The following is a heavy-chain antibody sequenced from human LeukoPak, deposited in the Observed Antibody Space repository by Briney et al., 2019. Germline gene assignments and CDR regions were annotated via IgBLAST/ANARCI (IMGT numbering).Heavy chain of an antibody. Sequence: SGTLSLTCAVSGGSISSSNWWGWVRQPPGKGLEWIGEIYHSGSTNYNPSLKSRVTISVDKSKNQFSLKLSSVTAADTAVYYCARTTEAHSWRTRYYDYYMDVWGKGTTVTVSS. J-gene: IGHJ6*03. V-gene: IGHV4-4*02. D-gene: IGHD6-13*01. CDR2: IYHSGST. CDR3: ARTTEAHSWRTRYYDYYMDV. CDR1: GGSISSSNW.